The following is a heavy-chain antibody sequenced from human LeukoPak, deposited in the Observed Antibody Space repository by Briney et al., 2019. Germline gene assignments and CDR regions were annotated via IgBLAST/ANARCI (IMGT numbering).Heavy chain of an antibody. CDR3: ARLMIVVAETKYPYYYYYMDV. CDR2: IYHSGST. J-gene: IGHJ6*03. Sequence: SETLSLTCTVSGYSISNGYYWGWIRQPPGKGLEWIGSIYHSGSTYYNPSLKSRVTISVDTSKNQFSLKLSSVTAADTAVYYCARLMIVVAETKYPYYYYYMDVWGKGTTVTISS. CDR1: GYSISNGYY. V-gene: IGHV4-38-2*02. D-gene: IGHD3-22*01.